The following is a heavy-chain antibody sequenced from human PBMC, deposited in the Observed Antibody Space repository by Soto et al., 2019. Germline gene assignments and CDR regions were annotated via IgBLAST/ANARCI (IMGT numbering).Heavy chain of an antibody. J-gene: IGHJ4*02. D-gene: IGHD1-7*01. CDR1: GYTFTSYD. CDR3: AIEPELPDTFDY. CDR2: MNPNSGNT. V-gene: IGHV1-8*01. Sequence: ASVKVSCKASGYTFTSYDINWVRQATGQGLEWMGWMNPNSGNTGYAQKFQGRVTMTRNTSISTAYMELSSLRSEDTAVYYCAIEPELPDTFDYWGQGTLVTVSS.